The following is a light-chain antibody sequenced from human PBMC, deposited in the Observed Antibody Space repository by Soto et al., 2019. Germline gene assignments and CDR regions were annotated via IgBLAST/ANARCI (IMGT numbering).Light chain of an antibody. CDR2: DVS. Sequence: QSVLTQPASVSGSPGQSITISCTGPSSDVGGYNYVSWYQQHPGKAPKLMIYDVSNRPSGVSNRFSGSKSGNTASLTISGLQAEDEADYYCSSYTRSSGYVFGTGTKVTVL. CDR1: SSDVGGYNY. CDR3: SSYTRSSGYV. V-gene: IGLV2-14*01. J-gene: IGLJ1*01.